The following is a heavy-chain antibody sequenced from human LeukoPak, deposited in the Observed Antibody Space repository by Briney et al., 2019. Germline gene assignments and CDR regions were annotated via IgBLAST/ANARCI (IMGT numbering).Heavy chain of an antibody. CDR3: ARDLVYSYGSDY. Sequence: PGGSLRLSCAASGFTFDDYAMHWVRQVPGKGLEWVSRINSDGSSTSYADSVKGRFTISRDNARNTLYLQMNSLRAEDTAVYYCARDLVYSYGSDYWGQGTLVTVSS. V-gene: IGHV3-74*01. CDR2: INSDGSST. CDR1: GFTFDDYA. D-gene: IGHD5-18*01. J-gene: IGHJ4*02.